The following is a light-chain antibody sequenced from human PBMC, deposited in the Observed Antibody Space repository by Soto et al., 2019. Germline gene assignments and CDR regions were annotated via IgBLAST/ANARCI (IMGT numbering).Light chain of an antibody. CDR1: SRDVGGYDY. J-gene: IGLJ2*01. Sequence: QSALTQPAPVSGSPGQSITISCTGNSRDVGGYDYVSWYQQYAGKAPKLTIYNVRNRPSGVSNRFSGSKSGNTASLTISGLQPEDEADYFCSSYTNSGTVLFGGGTKLTVL. CDR3: SSYTNSGTVL. V-gene: IGLV2-14*01. CDR2: NVR.